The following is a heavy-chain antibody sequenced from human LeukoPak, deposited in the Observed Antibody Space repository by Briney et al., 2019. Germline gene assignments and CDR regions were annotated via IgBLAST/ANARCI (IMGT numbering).Heavy chain of an antibody. CDR3: AKVTYYYDSSGYFLDAFDI. CDR1: RFTFSDYY. J-gene: IGHJ3*02. CDR2: ISSSGSTI. V-gene: IGHV3-11*01. D-gene: IGHD3-22*01. Sequence: GGSLRLSCAASRFTFSDYYMSWIRQAPGKGLEWISYISSSGSTIYYADSVKGRFTISRDNAKNSLYLQMNSLRAEDTAVYYCAKVTYYYDSSGYFLDAFDIWGQGTMVTVSS.